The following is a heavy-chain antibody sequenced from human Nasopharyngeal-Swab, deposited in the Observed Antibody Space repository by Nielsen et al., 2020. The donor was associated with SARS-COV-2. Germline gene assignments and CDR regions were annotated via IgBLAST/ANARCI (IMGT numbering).Heavy chain of an antibody. J-gene: IGHJ4*02. CDR2: IYYSGST. CDR3: ARFFNAAAAY. CDR1: GGSFSGYY. V-gene: IGHV4-39*01. Sequence: SETLSPTCPAYGGSFSGYYWGWIRQPPGKGLEWIGSIYYSGSTYYNPSLKSRVTISVDTSKNQFSLKLSSVTAADTAVYCCARFFNAAAAYWGQGTLVTVSS. D-gene: IGHD6-13*01.